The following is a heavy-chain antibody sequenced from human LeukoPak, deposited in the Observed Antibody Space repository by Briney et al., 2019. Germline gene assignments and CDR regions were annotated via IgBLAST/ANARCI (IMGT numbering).Heavy chain of an antibody. CDR2: IYYSGIS. V-gene: IGHV4-61*01. Sequence: SETLSLTCAVSGGSVSSGSYYWSWIRQPPGKGLEWIGYIYYSGISNYNPSLKSRVAMSVDMSKNQFSLKLSAVTAADTAIYYCAREEVGASPGGYWGQGTLVTVSS. D-gene: IGHD1-26*01. J-gene: IGHJ4*02. CDR3: AREEVGASPGGY. CDR1: GGSVSSGSYY.